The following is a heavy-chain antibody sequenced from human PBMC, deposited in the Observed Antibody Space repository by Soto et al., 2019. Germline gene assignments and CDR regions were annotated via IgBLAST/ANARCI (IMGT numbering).Heavy chain of an antibody. CDR3: TRGPRSTSTGTGAF. CDR1: GFTFSMYW. J-gene: IGHJ4*02. D-gene: IGHD1-1*01. V-gene: IGHV3-74*01. CDR2: IDDDGIST. Sequence: GGSLRLSCAASGFTFSMYWMHWVRQVPGKGPEWVSRIDDDGISTNYADSVKGRFTISRDNAKNTLYLQMNALRVEDTAVYYCTRGPRSTSTGTGAFWGQGTLVTVSS.